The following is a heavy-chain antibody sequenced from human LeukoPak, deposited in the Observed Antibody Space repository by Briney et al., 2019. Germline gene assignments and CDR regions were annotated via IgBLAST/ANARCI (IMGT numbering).Heavy chain of an antibody. J-gene: IGHJ6*02. CDR1: GGSISSSSYY. CDR2: IYYSGST. CDR3: ARQDLDYGGDGGGYGMDV. D-gene: IGHD4-23*01. Sequence: PSETLSLTCTVSGGSISSSSYYWGWIRQPPGKGLEWIGSIYYSGSTYYNPSLKSRVTISVDTSKNQFSLKLSSVTAADTAVYYCARQDLDYGGDGGGYGMDVWGQGTTVTVSS. V-gene: IGHV4-39*01.